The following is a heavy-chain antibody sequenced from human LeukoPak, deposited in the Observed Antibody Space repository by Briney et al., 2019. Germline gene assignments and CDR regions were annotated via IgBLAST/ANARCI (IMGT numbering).Heavy chain of an antibody. J-gene: IGHJ3*02. Sequence: SETLSLTCTVSGGSISSGGYYWSWIRQHPGKGLEWIGYIYYSGSTNYNPSLKSRVTISVDTSKNQFSLKLSSVTAADTAVYYCARGLTYSSSPYDAFDIWGQGTMVTVSS. CDR2: IYYSGST. D-gene: IGHD6-6*01. CDR3: ARGLTYSSSPYDAFDI. V-gene: IGHV4-61*08. CDR1: GGSISSGGYY.